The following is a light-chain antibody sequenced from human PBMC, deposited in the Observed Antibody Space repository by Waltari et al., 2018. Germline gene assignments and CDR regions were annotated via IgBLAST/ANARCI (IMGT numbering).Light chain of an antibody. CDR1: QSVSRA. Sequence: IVFTQSPGPPALSSGERANLSCRASQSVSRALAWYQQNPGQAPRLLIYGASNRATGIPDRFSGSGSGTDFSLIISRLEPEDFAVYYCQHYVSLPVTFGQGTKVEIK. CDR3: QHYVSLPVT. V-gene: IGKV3-20*01. J-gene: IGKJ1*01. CDR2: GAS.